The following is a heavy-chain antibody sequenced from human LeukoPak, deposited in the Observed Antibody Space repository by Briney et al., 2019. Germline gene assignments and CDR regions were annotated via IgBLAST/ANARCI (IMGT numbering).Heavy chain of an antibody. V-gene: IGHV3-7*05. J-gene: IGHJ4*02. D-gene: IGHD2-15*01. CDR1: GFTFRSYA. CDR3: AGPTYCSGGSCRIFDY. Sequence: GGSLRLSCAASGFTFRSYAMSWVRQAPGKGPEWVANIKHDGSEKYYVDSVKGRFTISRDNAKNSLYLQMSSLRAEDTAVYYCAGPTYCSGGSCRIFDYWGQGTLVTVSS. CDR2: IKHDGSEK.